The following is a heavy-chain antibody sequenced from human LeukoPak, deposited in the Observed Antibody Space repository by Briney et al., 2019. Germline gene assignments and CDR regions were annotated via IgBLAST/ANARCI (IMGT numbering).Heavy chain of an antibody. CDR2: IYYSGST. Sequence: SETLSLTCTVSGGSISSYYWSWIRQPPGKGLEWIGYIYYSGSTNYNPSLKSRVTISVDTSKNQFSLKLSSVTAADTAVYYCTTEPRKRNYDFWSGPRGGYYFDYWGQGTLVTVSS. CDR3: TTEPRKRNYDFWSGPRGGYYFDY. CDR1: GGSISSYY. V-gene: IGHV4-59*01. D-gene: IGHD3-3*01. J-gene: IGHJ4*02.